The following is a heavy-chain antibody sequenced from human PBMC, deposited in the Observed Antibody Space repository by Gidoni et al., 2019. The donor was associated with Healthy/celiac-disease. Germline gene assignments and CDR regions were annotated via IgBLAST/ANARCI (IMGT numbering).Heavy chain of an antibody. J-gene: IGHJ4*02. D-gene: IGHD6-13*01. CDR2: ISGSGGST. CDR1: GFPFSSYA. V-gene: IGHV3-23*01. Sequence: EVQLLESGGGLVQPGGSLRLSCAASGFPFSSYAMSWVRQAPGKGLEWVSAISGSGGSTYYADSVKGRFTISRDNSKNTLYLQMNSLRAEDTTVYYCATQGYPGYSSSWHFDYWGQGTLVTVSS. CDR3: ATQGYPGYSSSWHFDY.